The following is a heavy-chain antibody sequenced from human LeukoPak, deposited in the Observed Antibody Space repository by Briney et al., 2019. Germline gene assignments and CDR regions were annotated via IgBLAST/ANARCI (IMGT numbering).Heavy chain of an antibody. Sequence: GGYLRLYCAAYGFTFSSYALSWDRQAPGKGLKWVSGIIRSGGRSSYAGSVKGRFTISRDNPRNTLYMETNRLGAEDTALYCCVIMHTYYDGRGYWVQWGQGTLVTVSS. CDR3: VIMHTYYDGRGYWVQ. J-gene: IGHJ4*02. D-gene: IGHD3-22*01. V-gene: IGHV3-23*01. CDR1: GFTFSSYA. CDR2: IIRSGGRS.